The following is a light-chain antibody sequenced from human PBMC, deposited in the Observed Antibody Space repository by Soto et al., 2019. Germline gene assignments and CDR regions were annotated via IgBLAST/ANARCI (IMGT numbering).Light chain of an antibody. CDR1: SSDVGGYNY. J-gene: IGLJ2*01. V-gene: IGLV2-8*01. CDR3: SSYAGSNNLVV. CDR2: EVS. Sequence: QSALTQPPSASGSPGQSVTTSCTGTSSDVGGYNYVSWYQQHPGKAPKLMIYEVSKRPSGVPDRFSGSKSGNTASLTVSGLQAEDEADYYCSSYAGSNNLVVFGGGTKVTVL.